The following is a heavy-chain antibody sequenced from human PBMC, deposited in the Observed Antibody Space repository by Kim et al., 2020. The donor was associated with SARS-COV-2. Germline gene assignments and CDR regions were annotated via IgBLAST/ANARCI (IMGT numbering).Heavy chain of an antibody. V-gene: IGHV4-34*01. D-gene: IGHD3-10*01. CDR1: GGSFIGYS. J-gene: IGHJ4*02. Sequence: SETLSLTCTVYGGSFIGYSSSWIRQTPGKGLEWIGEISHIGNTHYNPSLKSRVTISRDTSKNHFSLNLTSVTAADTAVYYCARGVYMVAAVGYYFDSWGQGTLVTVSS. CDR3: ARGVYMVAAVGYYFDS. CDR2: ISHIGNT.